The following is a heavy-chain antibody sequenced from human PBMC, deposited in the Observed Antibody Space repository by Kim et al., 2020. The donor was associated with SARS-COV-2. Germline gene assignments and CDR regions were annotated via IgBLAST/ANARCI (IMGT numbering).Heavy chain of an antibody. CDR1: GGSISSYSYY. CDR2: YSCSGSS. Sequence: SETLSLTCTVSGGSISSYSYYWVRICQRTGQGREWMMNYSCSGSSYSYPSRRSSVTMSAYTTKSPFSLKPSSATAADTACSYCARQLWESIAVAGWY. J-gene: IGHJ2*01. D-gene: IGHD3-10*01. V-gene: IGHV4-39*01. CDR3: ARQLWESIAVAGWY.